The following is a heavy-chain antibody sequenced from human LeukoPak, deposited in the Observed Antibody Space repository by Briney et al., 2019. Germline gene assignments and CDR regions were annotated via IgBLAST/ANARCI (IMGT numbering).Heavy chain of an antibody. J-gene: IGHJ4*02. D-gene: IGHD3-16*02. CDR1: GYTFTGYY. V-gene: IGHV1-2*02. CDR3: ARGSYGDYVWGSYRYSFDY. Sequence: ASVKVSCKASGYTFTGYYMHWVRQAPGQGLEWMGWINPNSGGTNYAQKFQGRVTMTRDTSISTAYMELSRLRSDDTAVYYCARGSYGDYVWGSYRYSFDYWGQGTLVTVSP. CDR2: INPNSGGT.